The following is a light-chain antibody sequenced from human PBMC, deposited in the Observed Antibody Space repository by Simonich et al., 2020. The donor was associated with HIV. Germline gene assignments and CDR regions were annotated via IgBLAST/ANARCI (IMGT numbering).Light chain of an antibody. CDR3: QSYDSSNQV. J-gene: IGLJ3*02. CDR1: SGSIASNY. V-gene: IGLV6-57*03. CDR2: EDY. Sequence: NFMLTQPHSVSESPGKTVTISCTRSSGSIASNYVPWYQQRPGSAPPTVIYEDYQRPSGVPDRFSGSIDSSSNSASLTISGLKTEDEADYDCQSYDSSNQVFGGGTKLTVL.